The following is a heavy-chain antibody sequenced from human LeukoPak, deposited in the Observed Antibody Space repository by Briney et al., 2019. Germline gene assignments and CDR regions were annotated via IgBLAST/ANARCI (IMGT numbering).Heavy chain of an antibody. V-gene: IGHV1-2*02. CDR3: ARVTVDTAMGNDY. Sequence: GASVKVSCKASGYTFTGYYMHWVRQAPGQGLEWMGWINPNSGGTNYAQKSQGRVTMTRDTSISTAYMELSRLRSDDTAVYYCARVTVDTAMGNDYWGQGTLVTVSS. CDR2: INPNSGGT. D-gene: IGHD5-18*01. CDR1: GYTFTGYY. J-gene: IGHJ4*02.